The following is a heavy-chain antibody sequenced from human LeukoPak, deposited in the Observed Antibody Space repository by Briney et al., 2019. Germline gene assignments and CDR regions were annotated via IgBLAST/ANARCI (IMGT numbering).Heavy chain of an antibody. CDR3: AKDRLGATDY. Sequence: GGSLRLSCAASGLTFSSYGMHWVRQAPGKGLEWVAVISYDGSNKYYADSVKGRFTISRDNSKNTLYLQMNSLRAEDTAVYYCAKDRLGATDYWGQGTLVTVSS. CDR1: GLTFSSYG. V-gene: IGHV3-30*18. J-gene: IGHJ4*02. CDR2: ISYDGSNK. D-gene: IGHD1-26*01.